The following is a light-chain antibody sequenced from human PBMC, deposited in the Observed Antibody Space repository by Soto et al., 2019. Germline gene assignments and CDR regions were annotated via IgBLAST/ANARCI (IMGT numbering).Light chain of an antibody. Sequence: ENVLTQSPGTLSLSPGERATLSCRASQSVSGSYLAWYQQKPGQAPRLLIYGASSRATGIPDRFSGSGSGTDFTVTISRLEPEDFAVYYCQQYGSSPITFGQGTKVDIK. V-gene: IGKV3-20*01. CDR1: QSVSGSY. CDR3: QQYGSSPIT. CDR2: GAS. J-gene: IGKJ1*01.